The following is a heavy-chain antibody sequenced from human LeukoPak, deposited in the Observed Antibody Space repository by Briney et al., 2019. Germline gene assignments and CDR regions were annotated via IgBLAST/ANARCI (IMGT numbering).Heavy chain of an antibody. J-gene: IGHJ4*02. CDR3: AGLVMATIRAHD. CDR1: GGSISSYY. CDR2: IDYSGST. V-gene: IGHV4-59*01. Sequence: SETLSVNCTVSGGSISSYYWSWIRQPPGKGLEWIGYIDYSGSTNYNPSLKSRVTISVDTSKNQFSLKLSSVTAADTAVYYCAGLVMATIRAHDWGQGTLVTVSS. D-gene: IGHD5-24*01.